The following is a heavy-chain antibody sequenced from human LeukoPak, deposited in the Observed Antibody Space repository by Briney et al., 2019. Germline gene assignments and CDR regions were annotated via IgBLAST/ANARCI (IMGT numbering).Heavy chain of an antibody. CDR1: GLTFSTYT. D-gene: IGHD6-19*01. V-gene: IGHV3-23*01. J-gene: IGHJ4*02. CDR3: AKDVAPDSGWDLDY. Sequence: SGGSLRLSCAASGLTFSTYTMSWVRRAPGKGLEWVSSIYNSGAGIFYADSVKGRFTISRDNSKNTLYLQMNSLRAEDTAVYYCAKDVAPDSGWDLDYWGQGTLVTVSS. CDR2: IYNSGAGI.